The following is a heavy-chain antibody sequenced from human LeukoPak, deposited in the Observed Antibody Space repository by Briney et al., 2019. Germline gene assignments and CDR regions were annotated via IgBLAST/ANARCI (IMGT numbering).Heavy chain of an antibody. D-gene: IGHD3-16*01. CDR1: GFTFSSYA. Sequence: GGSLRLSCAGAGFTFSSYAMSWVRQAPGKGLEWVSGISRSGGSTYYADSVKGRFTISRDNSKNTLYLQMSSLRVEDTAVCYCARDSRSFIVMITEPRKNLVDYWGQGTLVTVSS. CDR3: ARDSRSFIVMITEPRKNLVDY. J-gene: IGHJ4*02. CDR2: ISRSGGST. V-gene: IGHV3-23*01.